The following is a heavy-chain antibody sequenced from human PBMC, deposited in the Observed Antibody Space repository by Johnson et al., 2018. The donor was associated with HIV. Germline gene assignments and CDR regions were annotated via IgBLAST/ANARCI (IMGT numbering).Heavy chain of an antibody. J-gene: IGHJ3*02. V-gene: IGHV3-66*02. CDR1: GFTVSSNY. CDR3: ARTRQGAFDI. Sequence: EMQLVESGGGLVQPGGSLRLSCAASGFTVSSNYMSWVRQAPGKGLEWVSVIYSGGGTYYEDSVKGRFTISRDNSKNTRYLQMNSLRPQDTAVYYCARTRQGAFDIWGQGTMVTVSS. CDR2: IYSGGGT.